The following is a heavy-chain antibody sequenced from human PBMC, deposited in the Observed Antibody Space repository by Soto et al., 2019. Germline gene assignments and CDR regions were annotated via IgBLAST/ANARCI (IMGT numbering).Heavy chain of an antibody. CDR3: ARDRSVGGIYYFDY. CDR1: GGSISSGDYY. J-gene: IGHJ4*02. Sequence: SETLSLTCTVSGGSISSGDYYWSWIRQPPGKGLEWIGYIYYSGSTYYNPSLKSRVTISVDTSKNQFSLKLSSVTAADTAVYYCARDRSVGGIYYFDYWGQGTLVTVS. CDR2: IYYSGST. V-gene: IGHV4-30-4*01. D-gene: IGHD2-15*01.